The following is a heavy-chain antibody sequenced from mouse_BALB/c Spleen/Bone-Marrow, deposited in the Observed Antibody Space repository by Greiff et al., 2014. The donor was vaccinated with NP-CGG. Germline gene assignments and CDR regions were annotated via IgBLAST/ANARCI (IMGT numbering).Heavy chain of an antibody. D-gene: IGHD4-1*01. J-gene: IGHJ3*01. CDR2: IYPGDGDT. CDR3: ARTWEFAY. Sequence: PGQGLEWIGAIYPGDGDTRYTQKFKGKATLTADKSSSTAYMQLSSLASEDSAVYYCARTWEFAYWGQGTLVTVSA. V-gene: IGHV1-87*01.